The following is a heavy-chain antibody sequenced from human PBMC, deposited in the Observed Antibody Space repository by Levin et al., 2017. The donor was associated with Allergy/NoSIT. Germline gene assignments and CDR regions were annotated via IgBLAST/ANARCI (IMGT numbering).Heavy chain of an antibody. V-gene: IGHV4-39*02. CDR3: ARRGYHNVGCDY. J-gene: IGHJ4*02. D-gene: IGHD5-12*01. CDR2: IHYTGRT. Sequence: PSETLSLTCTVSGDSINSDYYWGWIRQPPGKGLDWVGYIHYTGRTYYNPSLKSRVTISVDTSKNRFSLRLSSVTAADTAVYYCARRGYHNVGCDYWGQGTLVTVSS. CDR1: GDSINSDYY.